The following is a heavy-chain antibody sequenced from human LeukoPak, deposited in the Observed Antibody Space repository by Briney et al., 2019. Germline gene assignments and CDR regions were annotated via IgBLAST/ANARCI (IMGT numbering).Heavy chain of an antibody. CDR1: GGTFSSYA. CDR3: ARYGSGSYKLDY. V-gene: IGHV1-69*13. J-gene: IGHJ4*02. Sequence: SVKVSFKASGGTFSSYAISWVRQAPGQGLEWMGGIIPIFGTANYAQKFQGRVTITADESTSTAYMELSSLRSEDTAVYYCARYGSGSYKLDYWDQGTLVTVSS. CDR2: IIPIFGTA. D-gene: IGHD3-10*01.